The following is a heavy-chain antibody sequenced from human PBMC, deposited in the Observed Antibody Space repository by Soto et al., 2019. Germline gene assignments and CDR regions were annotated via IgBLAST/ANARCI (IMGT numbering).Heavy chain of an antibody. CDR1: GGSISGYY. Sequence: PSETLSLTCTVSGGSISGYYWSWIRQPPGKGLEWIGYIYYSGSTNYNPSLKSRVTISVDTSKNQFCLKLISVTAADTAVYYCARLVPRTGDKTTGFASWGQGTRVPVSS. J-gene: IGHJ5*01. D-gene: IGHD7-27*01. V-gene: IGHV4-59*08. CDR3: ARLVPRTGDKTTGFAS. CDR2: IYYSGST.